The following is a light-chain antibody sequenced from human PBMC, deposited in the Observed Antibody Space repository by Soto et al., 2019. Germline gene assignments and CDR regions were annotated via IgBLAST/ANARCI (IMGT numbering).Light chain of an antibody. V-gene: IGKV3-20*01. Sequence: EVVLPQSPDTLSLSPGERATLSCRASQTISSNYVAWYQQKPGQAPRLLIYSASSRATGIPDRFSGSGSGTHFTLTISRLEPEDFAVYYCQKYGLVFGPWTKVEIK. CDR2: SAS. J-gene: IGKJ3*01. CDR3: QKYGLV. CDR1: QTISSNY.